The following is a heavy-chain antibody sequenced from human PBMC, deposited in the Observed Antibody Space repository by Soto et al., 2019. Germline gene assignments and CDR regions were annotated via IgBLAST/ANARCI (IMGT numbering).Heavy chain of an antibody. D-gene: IGHD4-17*01. CDR2: IYDSGTT. CDR1: GGSISSGGYS. Sequence: QLQLQESGSGLVKPSQTLSLTCAVSGGSISSGGYSWTWIRQPPGKGLEWIGYIYDSGTTYYNPSLKGRATISVDRSKNQFSLKLSSVTAADTAVYYCARAHYGDYGYGMDVWGQGTTVTVSS. J-gene: IGHJ6*02. V-gene: IGHV4-30-2*01. CDR3: ARAHYGDYGYGMDV.